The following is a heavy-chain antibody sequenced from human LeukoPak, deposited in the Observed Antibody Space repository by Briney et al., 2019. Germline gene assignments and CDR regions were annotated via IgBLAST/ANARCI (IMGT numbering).Heavy chain of an antibody. CDR2: INPNSGGT. CDR1: GYTFTGYY. J-gene: IGHJ6*02. CDR3: ASGYFGGPLRNYYYYYGMDV. V-gene: IGHV1-2*02. Sequence: ASVKVSCKASGYTFTGYYMHWVRQAPRQGLEWMGWINPNSGGTNYAQKFQGRVTMTRDTSISTAYMELSRLRSDDTAVYYCASGYFGGPLRNYYYYYGMDVWGQGTTVTVSS. D-gene: IGHD3-16*01.